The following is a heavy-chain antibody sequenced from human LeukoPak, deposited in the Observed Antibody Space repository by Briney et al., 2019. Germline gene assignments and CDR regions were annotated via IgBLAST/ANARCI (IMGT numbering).Heavy chain of an antibody. CDR1: GGSISSYH. Sequence: PSETLSLTCIVSGGSISSYHWSWIRQPPGKGLEWIGYVYYSGSTNYNPSLESRVTISVDTSKNQFSLKLSSVTAADTAVYYCARHEDSSGWCFDYWGQGTLVTVSS. V-gene: IGHV4-59*08. CDR2: VYYSGST. D-gene: IGHD6-19*01. J-gene: IGHJ4*02. CDR3: ARHEDSSGWCFDY.